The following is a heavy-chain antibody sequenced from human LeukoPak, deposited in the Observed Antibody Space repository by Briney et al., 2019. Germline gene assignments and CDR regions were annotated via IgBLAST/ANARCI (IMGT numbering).Heavy chain of an antibody. CDR2: INSNSKTI. CDR1: GFTFSSYE. V-gene: IGHV3-48*03. CDR3: ARDRAGLAGFFDS. Sequence: GGSLRLSCAASGFTFSSYEVNWVRQAPGKGLEWVSYINSNSKTIYYADPVKGRFTISRDNAKNSVYLQMNSLRVEDTAFYYCARDRAGLAGFFDSWGQGTLVTVSS. D-gene: IGHD6-13*01. J-gene: IGHJ4*02.